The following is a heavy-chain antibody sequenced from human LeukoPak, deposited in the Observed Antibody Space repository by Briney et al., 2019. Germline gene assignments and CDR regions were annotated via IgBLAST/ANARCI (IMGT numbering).Heavy chain of an antibody. Sequence: PGGSLRLSCAASGFTFSDYYMSWIRQAPGKGLEWVSYISSSGSTIYYADSVKGRFTISRDNAKNSLYLQMNSLRAEDTAVYYCARPHYRYYDSSGYVYWGQGTLVTVSS. CDR2: ISSSGSTI. J-gene: IGHJ4*02. CDR1: GFTFSDYY. D-gene: IGHD3-22*01. CDR3: ARPHYRYYDSSGYVY. V-gene: IGHV3-11*04.